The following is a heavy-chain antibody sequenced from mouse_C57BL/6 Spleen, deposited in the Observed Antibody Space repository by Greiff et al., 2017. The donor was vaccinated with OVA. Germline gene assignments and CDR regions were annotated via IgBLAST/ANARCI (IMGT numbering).Heavy chain of an antibody. Sequence: EVKLMESGGDLVKPGGSLKLSCAASGFTFSSYGMSWVRQTPDKRLEWVATISSGGSYTYYPDSVKGRFTISRDNAKNTLYLQMSSLKSEDTAMYYCARREDYYGPFDYWGQGTTLTVSS. J-gene: IGHJ2*01. CDR3: ARREDYYGPFDY. V-gene: IGHV5-6*02. D-gene: IGHD1-2*01. CDR2: ISSGGSYT. CDR1: GFTFSSYG.